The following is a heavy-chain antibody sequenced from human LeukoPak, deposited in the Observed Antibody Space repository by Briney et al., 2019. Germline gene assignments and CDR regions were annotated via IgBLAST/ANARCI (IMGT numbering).Heavy chain of an antibody. J-gene: IGHJ4*02. CDR2: IYPGDSDT. CDR3: ARQWSSGWSFFDY. CDR1: GYNFPNYW. Sequence: EESLKISCNYSGYNFPNYWIGWVRQMPGKGLEWMGIIYPGDSDTRYSPSFRGQVTMSADKSIGTAFLQWSSLKASDTAMYYCARQWSSGWSFFDYWGQGTLVTVSS. D-gene: IGHD6-19*01. V-gene: IGHV5-51*01.